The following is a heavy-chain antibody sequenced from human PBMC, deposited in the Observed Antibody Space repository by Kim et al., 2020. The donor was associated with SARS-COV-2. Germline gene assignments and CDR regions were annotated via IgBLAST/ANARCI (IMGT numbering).Heavy chain of an antibody. CDR2: IYYSGST. V-gene: IGHV4-59*01. CDR1: GGSISSYY. CDR3: ARSPSFRNGMDV. Sequence: SETLSLTCTVSGGSISSYYWSWIRQPPGKGLEWIGYIYYSGSTNYNPSLKSRVTISVDTSKNQFSLKLSSVTAADTAVYYCARSPSFRNGMDVWGQGTTVTVSS. J-gene: IGHJ6*02.